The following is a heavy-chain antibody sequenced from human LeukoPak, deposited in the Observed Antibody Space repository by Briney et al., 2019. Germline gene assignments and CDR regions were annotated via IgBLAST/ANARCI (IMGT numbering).Heavy chain of an antibody. CDR1: GDSVSSNSAA. J-gene: IGHJ4*02. V-gene: IGHV6-1*01. D-gene: IGHD1-1*01. CDR2: TYYRSKWYT. Sequence: SQTLSLTCAISGDSVSSNSAAWSWIRQSPSRGLEWLGRTYYRSKWYTYYAVSVKSRISINRDTSKNQISLQLNSVTPEDTAVYYCARSTEPIDYWGQGTLVTVSS. CDR3: ARSTEPIDY.